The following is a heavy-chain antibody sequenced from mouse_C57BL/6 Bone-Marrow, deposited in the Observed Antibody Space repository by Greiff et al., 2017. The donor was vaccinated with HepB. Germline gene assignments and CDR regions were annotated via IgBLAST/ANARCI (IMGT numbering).Heavy chain of an antibody. D-gene: IGHD1-1*01. V-gene: IGHV1-54*01. CDR1: GYAFTNYL. Sequence: VKLMESGAELVRPGTSVKVSCKASGYAFTNYLIEWVKQRPGQGLEWIGVINPGSGGTNYNEKFKGKATLTADKSSSTAYMQLSSLTSEDSAVYFCARWGYYGSLYFDVWGTGTTVTVSS. CDR3: ARWGYYGSLYFDV. CDR2: INPGSGGT. J-gene: IGHJ1*03.